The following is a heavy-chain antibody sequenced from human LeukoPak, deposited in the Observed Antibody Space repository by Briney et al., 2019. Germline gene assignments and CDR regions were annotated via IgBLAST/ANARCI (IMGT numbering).Heavy chain of an antibody. CDR2: INHSGST. CDR1: GGSFSGYY. V-gene: IGHV4-34*01. CDR3: ATAPYYYDSSGYPRGLDAFDI. J-gene: IGHJ3*02. D-gene: IGHD3-22*01. Sequence: ASETLSLTCAVYGGSFSGYYWSWIRQPPGKGLEWIGEINHSGSTNYNPSLKSRVTISVDTSKNQFSLKLSSVTAADTAVYYCATAPYYYDSSGYPRGLDAFDIWGQGTMVTVSS.